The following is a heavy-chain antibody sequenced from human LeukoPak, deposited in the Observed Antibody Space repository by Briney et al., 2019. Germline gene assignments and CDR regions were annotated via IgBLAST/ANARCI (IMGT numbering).Heavy chain of an antibody. CDR1: GGTFSSYA. V-gene: IGHV1-18*01. D-gene: IGHD2-21*02. J-gene: IGHJ4*02. Sequence: GASVKVSCKASGGTFSSYAISWVRQAPGQGLEWMGWISAYNGNTNYAQKLQGRVTMTTDTSTSTAYMELRSLRSDDTAVYYCARDLSAYCGGDCSFFDYWGQGTLVTVSS. CDR3: ARDLSAYCGGDCSFFDY. CDR2: ISAYNGNT.